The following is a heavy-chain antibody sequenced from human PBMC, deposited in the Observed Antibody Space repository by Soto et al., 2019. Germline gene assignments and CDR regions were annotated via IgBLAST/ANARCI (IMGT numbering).Heavy chain of an antibody. D-gene: IGHD5-18*01. CDR3: ARDKPVDTAMVGALDY. J-gene: IGHJ4*02. V-gene: IGHV3-23*01. CDR1: EFTFSNYA. CDR2: ISDDGGTK. Sequence: GGSLRLSCAASEFTFSNYAMSWVRQAPGKGLEWVAFISDDGGTKYYADSVKGRFTISRDNSKNTLYLQMNSLRAEDTAVYYCARDKPVDTAMVGALDYWGQGTLVTVSS.